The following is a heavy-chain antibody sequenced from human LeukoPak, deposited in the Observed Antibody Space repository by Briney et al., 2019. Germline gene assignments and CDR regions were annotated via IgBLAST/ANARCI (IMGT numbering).Heavy chain of an antibody. CDR2: ISSSSSYI. D-gene: IGHD5-18*01. CDR1: GFTFSSYS. CDR3: ARVQLWQTNGFDY. Sequence: GGSLRLSWAASGFTFSSYSVNWVRQAPGEGLERVSSISSSSSYIYYADSVKGRFTTSRDNAKNSLYLQMNSLRAEDTAVYYCARVQLWQTNGFDYWGQGTLVTVSS. V-gene: IGHV3-21*01. J-gene: IGHJ4*02.